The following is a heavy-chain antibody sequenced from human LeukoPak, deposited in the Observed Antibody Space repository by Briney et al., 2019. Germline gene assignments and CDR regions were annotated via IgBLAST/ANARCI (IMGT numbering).Heavy chain of an antibody. Sequence: GGSLRLSCTASGFTFSSCWMHWVRQAPGKGLVWVSRINTDGSSTSYADSVKGRFTISRDNAKNTLYLQMNSLRAEDTAVYYCARETTGTDAWGQGTLVTVSS. V-gene: IGHV3-74*01. CDR3: ARETTGTDA. D-gene: IGHD1-1*01. CDR1: GFTFSSCW. CDR2: INTDGSST. J-gene: IGHJ5*02.